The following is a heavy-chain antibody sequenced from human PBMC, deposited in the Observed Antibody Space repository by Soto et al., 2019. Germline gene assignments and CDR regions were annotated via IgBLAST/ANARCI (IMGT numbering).Heavy chain of an antibody. CDR3: AKGHPRLAAAGKSYYYGMDV. Sequence: EVQLVESGGGLVQPGRSLRLSCAASGFTFDDYAMHWVRQAPGKGLEWVSGISWNSGSIGYADSVKGRFTISRDNAKNSLYLQMNSLRAEDTALYYCAKGHPRLAAAGKSYYYGMDVWGQGTTVTVSS. CDR1: GFTFDDYA. D-gene: IGHD6-13*01. V-gene: IGHV3-9*01. J-gene: IGHJ6*02. CDR2: ISWNSGSI.